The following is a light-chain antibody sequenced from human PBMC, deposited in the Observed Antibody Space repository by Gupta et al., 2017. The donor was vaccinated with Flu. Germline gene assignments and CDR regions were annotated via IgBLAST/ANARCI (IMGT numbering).Light chain of an antibody. CDR1: SSNIGVNS. CDR2: END. V-gene: IGLV1-51*02. Sequence: QSVLTQPPSVSAAPGQKVTFSCSGSSSNIGVNSVSWDQQLPGATPKLLNYENDRRPSGIPGRVTGSKSGTSAPLGITGLQTGDEAHYYCGTWDDSLSAMVFGGGTKLAVL. CDR3: GTWDDSLSAMV. J-gene: IGLJ2*01.